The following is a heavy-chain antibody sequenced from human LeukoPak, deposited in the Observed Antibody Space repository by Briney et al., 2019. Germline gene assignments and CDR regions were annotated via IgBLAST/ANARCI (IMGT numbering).Heavy chain of an antibody. CDR1: GGTFSSYA. CDR2: IIPIFGTA. J-gene: IGHJ4*02. Sequence: ASVKVSCKDSGGTFSSYAISLVRQAPGQGLEWMGGIIPIFGTANYAQKFQGRVTITTDESTSTAYMELSSLRSEDTAVYYCARVAHMMTYIDYWGQGTLVTVSS. D-gene: IGHD3-16*01. CDR3: ARVAHMMTYIDY. V-gene: IGHV1-69*05.